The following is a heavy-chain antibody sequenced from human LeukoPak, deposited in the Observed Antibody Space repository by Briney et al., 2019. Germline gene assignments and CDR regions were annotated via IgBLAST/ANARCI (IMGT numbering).Heavy chain of an antibody. CDR1: GGSFSGYY. Sequence: PSETLSLTCAVYGGSFSGYYWSWIRQPPGKGLEWIGEINHSGSTNYNPSLKSRVTISVDTSKNQFSLKLSSVTAADTAVYYCAGDITAVDDYYYYYMDVWGKGTTVTVSS. V-gene: IGHV4-34*01. CDR3: AGDITAVDDYYYYYMDV. CDR2: INHSGST. D-gene: IGHD3-3*01. J-gene: IGHJ6*03.